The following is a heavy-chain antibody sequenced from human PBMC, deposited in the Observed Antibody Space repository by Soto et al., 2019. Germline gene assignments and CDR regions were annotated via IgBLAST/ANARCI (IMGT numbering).Heavy chain of an antibody. V-gene: IGHV3-30*18. CDR2: ISYDGSNK. Sequence: PGGSLRLSCAASGFTFSSYGMHWVRQAPGKGLELVAVISYDGSNKYYADSVKGRFTISRDNSKNTLYLQMNSLRAEDTAVYYSAKVQSTPTGVVPFYGMDVWGQGTTVTVSS. CDR1: GFTFSSYG. J-gene: IGHJ6*02. D-gene: IGHD2-2*01. CDR3: AKVQSTPTGVVPFYGMDV.